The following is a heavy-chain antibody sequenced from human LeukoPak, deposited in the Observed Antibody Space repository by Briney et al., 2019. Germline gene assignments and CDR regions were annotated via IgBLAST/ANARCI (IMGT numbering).Heavy chain of an antibody. J-gene: IGHJ4*02. Sequence: PSETLSLTCTVSGGSISSGDYYWSWIRQPPGKGLEWIEYIYYSGSTYYNPSLKSRVTISVDTSKNQFSLKLSSVTAADTAVYYCAREALSEYGSDYWGQGTLVTVSS. CDR3: AREALSEYGSDY. V-gene: IGHV4-30-4*01. D-gene: IGHD2-2*01. CDR2: IYYSGST. CDR1: GGSISSGDYY.